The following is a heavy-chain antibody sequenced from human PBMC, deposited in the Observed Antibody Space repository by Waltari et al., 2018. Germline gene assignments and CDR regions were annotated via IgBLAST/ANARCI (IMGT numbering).Heavy chain of an antibody. Sequence: QVQLQESGPGLVKPSETLSLTCTVSGGSISSYYWSWIRQPPGKGLEWIGYIYYSGSTNYTPSLKSRVTISVDTSKNQFSLKLSSVIAADTAVYYCAGAWFGEFIDYWGQGTLVTVSS. CDR3: AGAWFGEFIDY. V-gene: IGHV4-59*01. J-gene: IGHJ4*02. CDR2: IYYSGST. CDR1: GGSISSYY. D-gene: IGHD3-10*01.